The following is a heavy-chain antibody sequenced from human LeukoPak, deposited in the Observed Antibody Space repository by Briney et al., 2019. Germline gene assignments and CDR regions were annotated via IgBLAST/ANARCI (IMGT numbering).Heavy chain of an antibody. CDR2: IYSGGST. CDR1: GFTVSSNY. Sequence: PGGSLRLSCAASGFTVSSNYMSWVRQAPGKGLEWVSVIYSGGSTYYADSVKGRFTISRDNSKNTLYLQMNSLRAEDTAVYYCARRGDYIPDYYYGMDVWGQGTTVTVSS. V-gene: IGHV3-66*02. J-gene: IGHJ6*02. CDR3: ARRGDYIPDYYYGMDV. D-gene: IGHD3-10*01.